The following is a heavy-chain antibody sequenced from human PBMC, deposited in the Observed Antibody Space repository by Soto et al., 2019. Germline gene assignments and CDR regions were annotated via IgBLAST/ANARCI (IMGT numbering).Heavy chain of an antibody. CDR3: ARRTPSFAP. CDR2: IYYSGST. CDR1: GGSISSGGYY. Sequence: SETLSLTCTVSGGSISSGGYYWSWIRQHPGKGLEWIGYIYYSGSTYYNPSLKSRVTISVDTSKNQFSLKLSSVTAADTAVYCCARRTPSFAPWGKGPLVTVSS. J-gene: IGHJ5*02. V-gene: IGHV4-31*03.